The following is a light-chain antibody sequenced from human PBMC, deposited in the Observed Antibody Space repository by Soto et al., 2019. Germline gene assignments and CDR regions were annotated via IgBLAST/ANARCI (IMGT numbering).Light chain of an antibody. V-gene: IGLV1-40*01. CDR1: IGADFD. CDR2: AND. CDR3: SLYTSENTYV. Sequence: QSVLTQPPSVSGAPGQRVTISCTNIGADFDVLWYQQLPGTAPKLLINANDNRPAGVTDRFSGSKSGSSASLTISGLQAADEADYYCSLYTSENTYVFGTGTKVTVL. J-gene: IGLJ1*01.